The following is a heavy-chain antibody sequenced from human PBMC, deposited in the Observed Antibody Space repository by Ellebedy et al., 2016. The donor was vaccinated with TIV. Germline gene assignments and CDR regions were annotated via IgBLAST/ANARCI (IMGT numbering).Heavy chain of an antibody. D-gene: IGHD6-6*01. CDR1: GFTFSSPG. J-gene: IGHJ6*04. Sequence: GESLKISXAASGFTFSSPGMHWVRQAPGKGLEWVALTLFDGSNKYYADSVKGRFIISRDNSKNTLYLQMNGLRPEDTAVYYCATDGQLEGLGDVWGKGTTVTVSS. V-gene: IGHV3-30*03. CDR3: ATDGQLEGLGDV. CDR2: TLFDGSNK.